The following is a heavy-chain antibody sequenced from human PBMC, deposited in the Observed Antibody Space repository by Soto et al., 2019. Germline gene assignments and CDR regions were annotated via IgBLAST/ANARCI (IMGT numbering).Heavy chain of an antibody. CDR2: IYYSGST. D-gene: IGHD6-13*01. V-gene: IGHV4-30-4*01. Sequence: PSETVSLTCTVSGGSISSGDYYWSWIRQPPGKGLEWIGYIYYSGSTYYNPSLKSRVTISVDTSKNQFSLKLSSVTAADTAVYYCARELGSSWTYNWFDPWGQGTLVTVSS. CDR3: ARELGSSWTYNWFDP. J-gene: IGHJ5*02. CDR1: GGSISSGDYY.